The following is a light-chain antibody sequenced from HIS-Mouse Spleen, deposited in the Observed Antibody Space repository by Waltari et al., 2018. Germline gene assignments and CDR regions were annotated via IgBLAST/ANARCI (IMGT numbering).Light chain of an antibody. CDR2: EDS. Sequence: SYELTQPPSVSVSPGQTARITCSGDALPKKYAYCYQQKSGQAPVLVIDEDSKRPSGIPERFSGSSSGPMATLTISGAQVEDEADYYCYSTDSSGNHRVFGGGTKLTVL. CDR3: YSTDSSGNHRV. J-gene: IGLJ2*01. CDR1: ALPKKY. V-gene: IGLV3-10*01.